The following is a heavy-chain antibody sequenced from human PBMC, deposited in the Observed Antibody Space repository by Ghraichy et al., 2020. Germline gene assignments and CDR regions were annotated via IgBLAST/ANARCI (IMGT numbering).Heavy chain of an antibody. Sequence: SVKVSCKASGGTFSSYAISWVRQAPGQGLEWMGGIIPIFGTANYAQKFQGRVTITADESTSTAYMELSSLRSEDTAVYYCAPIPTVTNYFQHWGQGTLVTVSS. J-gene: IGHJ1*01. V-gene: IGHV1-69*13. CDR1: GGTFSSYA. D-gene: IGHD4-17*01. CDR3: APIPTVTNYFQH. CDR2: IIPIFGTA.